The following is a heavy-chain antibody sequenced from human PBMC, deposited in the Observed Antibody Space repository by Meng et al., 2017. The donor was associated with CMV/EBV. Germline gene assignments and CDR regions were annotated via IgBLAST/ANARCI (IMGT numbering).Heavy chain of an antibody. CDR3: ARGFTGVLLWFGESLGWFDP. D-gene: IGHD3-10*01. V-gene: IGHV4-30-4*08. J-gene: IGHJ5*02. Sequence: GQSPESGPGLVKPSPTLSPPCTVSGGSISSGDYYWSWIRQPPGKGLEWIGYIYYSGSTYYNPSLKSRVTISVDTSKNQFSLKLSSVTAADTAVYYCARGFTGVLLWFGESLGWFDPWGQGTLVTVSS. CDR1: GGSISSGDYY. CDR2: IYYSGST.